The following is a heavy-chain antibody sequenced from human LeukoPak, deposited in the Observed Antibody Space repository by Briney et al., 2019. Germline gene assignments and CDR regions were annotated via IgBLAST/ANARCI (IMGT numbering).Heavy chain of an antibody. CDR1: GFTFSTYG. Sequence: GGSLRLSRAASGFTFSTYGMHWVRQAPGKGLDWVAVIWYDGSNKYYADSVKGRFTISRDNSKNTLYLQMNSLGAEDTAVYYCARAVGPFDFWGQGTMVTVSP. CDR2: IWYDGSNK. J-gene: IGHJ3*01. V-gene: IGHV3-33*01. CDR3: ARAVGPFDF.